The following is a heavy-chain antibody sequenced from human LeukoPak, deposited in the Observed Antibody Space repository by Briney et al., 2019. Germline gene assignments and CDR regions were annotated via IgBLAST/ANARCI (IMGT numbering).Heavy chain of an antibody. V-gene: IGHV3-48*03. D-gene: IGHD4-23*01. CDR1: GFTLVSYE. CDR3: VREGARWFFGY. CDR2: IDSSGRTI. Sequence: GGSLRLSCAASGFTLVSYEMNWVRQAPGKGLEWVSYIDSSGRTIKYADSVRGRFTISRDNAKNSVNLQMNSLRAEDTAVYYCVREGARWFFGYWGQGTLVTVSS. J-gene: IGHJ4*02.